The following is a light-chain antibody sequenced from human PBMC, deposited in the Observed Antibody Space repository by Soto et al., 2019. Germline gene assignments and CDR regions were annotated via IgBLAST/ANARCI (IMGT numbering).Light chain of an antibody. CDR2: GAS. V-gene: IGKV1-39*01. Sequence: DIQMTQSPSSLSAFVGDTVTIACRASQSINNYLHWFQQKPGKAPNLLIYGASGVQSGVPSRFSGSGSGTDFTLTISSLQAEDAATYYCQQSYGTLYTFGQGTRVEIK. CDR3: QQSYGTLYT. J-gene: IGKJ2*01. CDR1: QSINNY.